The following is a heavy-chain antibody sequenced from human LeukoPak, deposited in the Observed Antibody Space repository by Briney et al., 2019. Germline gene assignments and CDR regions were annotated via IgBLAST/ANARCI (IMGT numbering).Heavy chain of an antibody. CDR3: ARLIGGTLVRGVLNWFDP. CDR2: IYSGDST. J-gene: IGHJ5*02. V-gene: IGHV3-53*01. CDR1: GFTVSSNY. Sequence: GGSLRLSCAASGFTVSSNYMSWVRQAPGKGLEWVSLIYSGDSTYYADSVKGRFTISRDISKNTLYLQMNSLGAEDTAVYYCARLIGGTLVRGVLNWFDPWGQGTLVTVSS. D-gene: IGHD3-10*01.